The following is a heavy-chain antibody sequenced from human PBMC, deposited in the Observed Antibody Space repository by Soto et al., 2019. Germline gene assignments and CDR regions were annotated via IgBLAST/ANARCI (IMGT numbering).Heavy chain of an antibody. D-gene: IGHD5-12*01. J-gene: IGHJ5*02. CDR3: ARGKGGYSGYDEGNNWFDP. CDR2: INPSGGST. CDR1: GYTFTSYY. V-gene: IGHV1-46*01. Sequence: QVQLVQSGAEVKKPGASVKVSCKASGYTFTSYYMHWVRQAPGQGLEWMGIINPSGGSTSYAQKFQGRGTMTRDTATSTVYMELSSLRSEDTAVYYCARGKGGYSGYDEGNNWFDPWGQGTLVTVSS.